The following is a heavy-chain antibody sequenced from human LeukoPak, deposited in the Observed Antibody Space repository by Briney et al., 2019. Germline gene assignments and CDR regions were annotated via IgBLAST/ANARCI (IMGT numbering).Heavy chain of an antibody. Sequence: ASVKVSCKASGYTFTSYGISWVRQAPGQGLEWMGWISAYNGNTNYAQKLQGRVTMTTDTSTSTAYMELRSLRSDDTAVYYCAREEDSNSWLDFDSWGQGTLVTVSS. CDR2: ISAYNGNT. V-gene: IGHV1-18*01. J-gene: IGHJ4*02. D-gene: IGHD6-13*01. CDR3: AREEDSNSWLDFDS. CDR1: GYTFTSYG.